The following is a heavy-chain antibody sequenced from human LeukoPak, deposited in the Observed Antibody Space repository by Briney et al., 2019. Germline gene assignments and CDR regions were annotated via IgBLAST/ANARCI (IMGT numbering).Heavy chain of an antibody. Sequence: ASVKVSCKASGYTFTTYGISWVRQAPGQGLEWVGWINAKNGNTNYGQDFQGRVTVTRDTSTSTVYMELRRLRSDDTAVYYCARARPQNYDSSRYYSAAFDIWGQGTMVTVSS. J-gene: IGHJ3*02. D-gene: IGHD3-22*01. CDR3: ARARPQNYDSSRYYSAAFDI. V-gene: IGHV1-18*01. CDR2: INAKNGNT. CDR1: GYTFTTYG.